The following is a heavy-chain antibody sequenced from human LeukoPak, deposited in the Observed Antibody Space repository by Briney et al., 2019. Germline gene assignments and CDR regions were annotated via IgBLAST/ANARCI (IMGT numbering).Heavy chain of an antibody. CDR3: ARDGSSSWYYYYYYGMDV. CDR1: GFTFSSYW. CDR2: IKQDGSEK. V-gene: IGHV3-7*03. J-gene: IGHJ6*02. Sequence: GGSLRLSRAASGFTFSSYWMSWVRQAPGKGLEWVANIKQDGSEKYYVDSVKGRFTISRDNAKNSLYLQMNSLRAEDTAVYYCARDGSSSWYYYYYYGMDVWGQGTTVTVSS. D-gene: IGHD6-13*01.